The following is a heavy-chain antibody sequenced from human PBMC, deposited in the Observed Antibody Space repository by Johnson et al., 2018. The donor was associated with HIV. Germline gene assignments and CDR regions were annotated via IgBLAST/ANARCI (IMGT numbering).Heavy chain of an antibody. J-gene: IGHJ3*02. CDR3: ARGDHDFWSGPLI. CDR2: IRYDGGNK. V-gene: IGHV3-33*01. CDR1: GFTFSTYG. Sequence: QVQLVESGGGVVQPGRSLRLSCAASGFTFSTYGMHSVRQAPGKGLEWVSFIRYDGGNKSYGDSVKGRFTISRDNSKNTLYVQMISLRAEDTALYYCARGDHDFWSGPLIWGQGTMVTVSS. D-gene: IGHD3-3*01.